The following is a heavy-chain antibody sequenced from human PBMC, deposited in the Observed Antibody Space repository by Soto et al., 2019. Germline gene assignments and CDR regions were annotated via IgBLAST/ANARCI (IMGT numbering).Heavy chain of an antibody. V-gene: IGHV1-69*13. CDR2: IIPIFGTA. CDR3: ASSGMIVVVSQFDY. CDR1: GGTFSSYA. J-gene: IGHJ4*02. Sequence: SVKVSCKASGGTFSSYAISWVRQAPGQGLEWMGGIIPIFGTANYAQKFQGRVTITADESTSTAYMELSSLRSEDTAVYYCASSGMIVVVSQFDYWGQGTLVTVSS. D-gene: IGHD3-22*01.